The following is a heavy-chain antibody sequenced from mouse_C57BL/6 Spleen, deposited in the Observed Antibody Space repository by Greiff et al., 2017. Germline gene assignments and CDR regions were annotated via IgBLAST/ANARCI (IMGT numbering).Heavy chain of an antibody. V-gene: IGHV5-4*01. CDR2: ISDGGSYT. CDR1: GFTFSSYA. CDR3: ARDYYGNYPSYFDY. D-gene: IGHD2-1*01. J-gene: IGHJ2*01. Sequence: EVQVVESGGGLVKPGGSLKLSCAASGFTFSSYAMSWVRQTPEKRLEWVATISDGGSYTSYPDNVKGRFTISRDNAKNNLYLQMSHLKSEDTAMYYCARDYYGNYPSYFDYWGQGTTLTVSS.